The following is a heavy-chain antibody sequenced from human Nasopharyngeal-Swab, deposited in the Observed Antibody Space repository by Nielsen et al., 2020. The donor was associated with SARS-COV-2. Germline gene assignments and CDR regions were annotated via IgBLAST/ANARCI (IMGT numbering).Heavy chain of an antibody. J-gene: IGHJ3*02. CDR1: GFTFDDYA. CDR3: AKFLDGPSSGWYGASAFDI. D-gene: IGHD6-19*01. V-gene: IGHV3-9*01. Sequence: SLKISCAASGFTFDDYAMHWVRQAPGKGLEWVSGISWNSGSIGYADSVKGRFTISRDNAKNSRYLQMNSLRAEDTALYYCAKFLDGPSSGWYGASAFDIWDQGRMVTVSS. CDR2: ISWNSGSI.